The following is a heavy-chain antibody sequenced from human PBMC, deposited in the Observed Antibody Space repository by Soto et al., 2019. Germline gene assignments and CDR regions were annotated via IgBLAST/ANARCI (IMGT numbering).Heavy chain of an antibody. CDR2: INHSGST. CDR1: GGSFSGYY. Sequence: SETLSLTCAVYGGSFSGYYWSWIRQPPGKGLEWIGEINHSGSTNYNPSLKSRVTISVDTSKNQFSLKLSSVTAADTAVYYCARKFKGTSTLRRAATNWFDPWGQGTLVTVSS. V-gene: IGHV4-34*01. J-gene: IGHJ5*02. D-gene: IGHD2-15*01. CDR3: ARKFKGTSTLRRAATNWFDP.